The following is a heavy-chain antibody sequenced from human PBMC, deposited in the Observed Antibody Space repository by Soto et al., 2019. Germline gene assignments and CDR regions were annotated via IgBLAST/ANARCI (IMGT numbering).Heavy chain of an antibody. V-gene: IGHV3-48*01. CDR2: ISSSSTTK. J-gene: IGHJ3*01. Sequence: PGGSLRLSYAASGFTFSSYSMNWVRQAPGKELEWVSYISSSSTTKYYADSVKGRFTISRDNAKNSLYLQMNSLRAEDTAVYYCARDQLYYNDISGRPLNAFDVWGQGTMVTVSS. CDR3: ARDQLYYNDISGRPLNAFDV. D-gene: IGHD3-22*01. CDR1: GFTFSSYS.